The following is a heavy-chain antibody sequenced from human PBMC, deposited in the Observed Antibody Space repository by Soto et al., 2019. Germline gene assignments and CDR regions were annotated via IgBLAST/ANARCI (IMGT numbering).Heavy chain of an antibody. CDR1: GFTFSRYY. J-gene: IGHJ3*02. V-gene: IGHV3-21*02. CDR3: ARDDGLSSTNVKAFDI. D-gene: IGHD2-2*01. CDR2: ISTTSTYT. Sequence: ELQLVESGGGLVEPGGSLRLSCAASGFTFSRYYMNWVHQAPGKGLEWVSSISTTSTYTHYADSLKGRFTISRDNAKKLLYLQMDSLRAEDTAVYYCARDDGLSSTNVKAFDIWGQGTKVTVSS.